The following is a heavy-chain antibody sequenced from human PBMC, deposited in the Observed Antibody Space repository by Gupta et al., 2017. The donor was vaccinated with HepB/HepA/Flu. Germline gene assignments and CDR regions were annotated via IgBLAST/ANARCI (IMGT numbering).Heavy chain of an antibody. V-gene: IGHV3-7*01. CDR2: IKEDVNDK. CDR3: ARGGRALADF. Sequence: EVQLVESGGGLVQPGGSLRLSCVASGFSVSQNTMSWVRQALGKGMEWVARIKEDVNDKDHVDSVKGRFTISRDNARNSLFLHMNNLRADDTAVYYCARGGRALADFWGQGTLVTVSS. J-gene: IGHJ4*02. CDR1: GFSVSQNT.